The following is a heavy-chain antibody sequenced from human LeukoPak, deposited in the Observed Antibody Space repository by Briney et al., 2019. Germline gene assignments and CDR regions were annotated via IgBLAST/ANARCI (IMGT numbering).Heavy chain of an antibody. J-gene: IGHJ4*02. D-gene: IGHD6-13*01. CDR3: AKDSSSWLEYYFDY. CDR2: ISWNSGSI. V-gene: IGHV3-9*03. Sequence: GRSLRLSCAASGFTFDDYAMHWVRHAPGKGLEWVSGISWNSGSIVYADSVKGRFTIYRDNAKNSLYLQMNSLRAEDMALYYCAKDSSSWLEYYFDYWGQGTLVTVSS. CDR1: GFTFDDYA.